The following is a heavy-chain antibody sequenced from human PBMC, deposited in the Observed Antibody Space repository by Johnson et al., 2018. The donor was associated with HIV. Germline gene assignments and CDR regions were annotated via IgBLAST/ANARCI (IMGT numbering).Heavy chain of an antibody. CDR1: GFTFSNYD. V-gene: IGHV3-30*18. CDR3: AKAYCPGCDAFEI. Sequence: QLVESGGGVVQPGRSLRLSCAASGFTFSNYDMDWVRQAPGKGLEWVVGISYDGGKKYYRDSVTGRFTISRDNSNNTLYLQMNSLRTEDSGVYYCAKAYCPGCDAFEIWGQGTMVTVSS. J-gene: IGHJ3*02. CDR2: ISYDGGKK. D-gene: IGHD2-21*01.